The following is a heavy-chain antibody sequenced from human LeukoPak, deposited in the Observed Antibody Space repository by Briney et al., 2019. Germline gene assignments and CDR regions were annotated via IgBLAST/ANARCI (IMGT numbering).Heavy chain of an antibody. CDR2: ISSSSSYI. Sequence: GGSLRLSCAASGFTFSSYSMNWVRQAPGKGLEWVSSISSSSSYIYYADSVKGRFTISRDNAKNSLYLQMNSLRAEDTAVYYCARDGPGEMAAFDYWGQGTLVTVSS. J-gene: IGHJ4*02. CDR3: ARDGPGEMAAFDY. CDR1: GFTFSSYS. D-gene: IGHD5-24*01. V-gene: IGHV3-21*01.